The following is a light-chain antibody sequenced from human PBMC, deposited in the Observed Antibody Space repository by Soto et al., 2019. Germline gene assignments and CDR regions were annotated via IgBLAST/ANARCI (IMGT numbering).Light chain of an antibody. CDR3: MQGTHWPWT. J-gene: IGKJ1*01. CDR2: KVS. CDR1: QSLLTSDGNTY. V-gene: IGKV2-30*01. Sequence: DVVMIQSPLSLPVTLGQPASISCRSSQSLLTSDGNTYLNWFQQRPGQSPRRLSYKVSNRDSGVPDRFSGSGSGTDFTLKISRLEAEDVGVYYCMQGTHWPWTFGQGTKVEIK.